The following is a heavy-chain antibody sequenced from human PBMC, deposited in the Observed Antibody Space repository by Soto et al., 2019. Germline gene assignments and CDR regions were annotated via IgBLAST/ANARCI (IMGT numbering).Heavy chain of an antibody. J-gene: IGHJ4*02. CDR3: ARAGYCGPGCYYYFDF. CDR2: IKPDGSAT. D-gene: IGHD2-21*02. V-gene: IGHV3-7*01. CDR1: GFTFGSYW. Sequence: EVQLVESGGGLVQPGGSLRLSCAVSGFTFGSYWMNWVRLIPGKGLEWVAYIKPDGSATYYVDSVKGRFTISRDNAKNSVYLQMNSLRVEDTSVYYCARAGYCGPGCYYYFDFWGQGTLVPGSS.